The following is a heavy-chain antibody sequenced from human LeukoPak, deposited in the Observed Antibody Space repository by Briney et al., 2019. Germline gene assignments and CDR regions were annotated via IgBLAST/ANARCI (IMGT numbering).Heavy chain of an antibody. Sequence: SETLSLTWTVSGGSISSGSYFWSWIRKPAGKGLGWIGRIYYSGSTYYNPSLKSRVTISIDTSKNQFSLKLSSVTAADTAVYYCERQGYYGSGSFPFDYWGQGTLVTVSS. J-gene: IGHJ4*02. D-gene: IGHD3-10*01. CDR2: IYYSGST. V-gene: IGHV4-39*01. CDR3: ERQGYYGSGSFPFDY. CDR1: GGSISSGSYF.